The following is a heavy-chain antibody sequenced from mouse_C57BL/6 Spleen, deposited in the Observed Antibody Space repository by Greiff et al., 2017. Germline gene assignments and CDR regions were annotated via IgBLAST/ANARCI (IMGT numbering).Heavy chain of an antibody. J-gene: IGHJ4*01. Sequence: VQLQQPGAELVKPGASVKLSCKASGYTFTSYWMQWVKQRPGQGLEWIGEIDPSDSYTNYNQKFKGKATLTVDTSSSTAYMQLSSLTSEDSAVYYCARNGNYEEGAMDYWGQGTSVTVSS. D-gene: IGHD2-1*01. CDR1: GYTFTSYW. CDR3: ARNGNYEEGAMDY. V-gene: IGHV1-50*01. CDR2: IDPSDSYT.